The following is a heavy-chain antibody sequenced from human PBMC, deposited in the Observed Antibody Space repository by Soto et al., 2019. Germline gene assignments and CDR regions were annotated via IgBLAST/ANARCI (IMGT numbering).Heavy chain of an antibody. CDR2: IYWDDDK. J-gene: IGHJ4*02. V-gene: IGHV2-5*02. D-gene: IGHD3-22*01. Sequence: GSGPTRVNPPHTLTLTCTFSGFSLSTSGVGVAWISQPPGKAMEWLALIYWDDDKRYSPSLKNRLTITRDTSKHQVVLILTNMDPVDTSTYYCAHRLHDSSGYCFDYWGQGTLITVSS. CDR1: GFSLSTSGVG. CDR3: AHRLHDSSGYCFDY.